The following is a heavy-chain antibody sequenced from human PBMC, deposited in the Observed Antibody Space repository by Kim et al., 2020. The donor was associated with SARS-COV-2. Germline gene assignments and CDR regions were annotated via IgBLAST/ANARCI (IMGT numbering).Heavy chain of an antibody. D-gene: IGHD3-22*01. V-gene: IGHV4-34*01. J-gene: IGHJ4*02. CDR3: ARALGRYYYDSSGYFGN. Sequence: LKSRVTISVDTSKNQFSLKLSSVTAADTAVYYCARALGRYYYDSSGYFGNWGQGTLVTVSS.